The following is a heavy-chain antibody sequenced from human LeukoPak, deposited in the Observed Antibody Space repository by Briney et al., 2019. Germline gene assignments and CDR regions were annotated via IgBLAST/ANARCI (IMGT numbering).Heavy chain of an antibody. J-gene: IGHJ4*02. CDR1: GYTFTSYG. CDR2: ISAYNGNT. CDR3: ARAKYYYGSGSYYPDY. Sequence: GASVKVSCKASGYTFTSYGISGVRQAPGQGLEWMGWISAYNGNTNYAQKLQGRVTMTTDTSTSTAYMELRSLRSDDTAVYYCARAKYYYGSGSYYPDYWGQGTLVTVSS. V-gene: IGHV1-18*01. D-gene: IGHD3-10*01.